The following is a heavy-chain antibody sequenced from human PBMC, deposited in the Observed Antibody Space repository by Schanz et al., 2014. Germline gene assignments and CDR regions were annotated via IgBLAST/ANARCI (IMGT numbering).Heavy chain of an antibody. J-gene: IGHJ5*02. D-gene: IGHD2-2*01. CDR3: ARGQDHAKTGDL. CDR2: VHPSGTT. Sequence: QVHLQQWGAGLLQPSETLSLTCGVGGVSFSFYYWSWVRQPPGKGLEWIGEVHPSGTTTYNPSRSYRVTMSVDASKNQFPLKLTSVTAADTAVYYCARGQDHAKTGDLWGRGTLVTISS. CDR1: GVSFSFYY. V-gene: IGHV4-34*02.